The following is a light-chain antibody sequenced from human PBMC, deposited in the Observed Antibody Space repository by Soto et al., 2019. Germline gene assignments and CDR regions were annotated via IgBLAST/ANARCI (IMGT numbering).Light chain of an antibody. V-gene: IGLV2-14*03. Sequence: QSALTQPASVSGSPGQSITISCTGTSSDVGGYNFVSWYQQHPGKVPKLMIFDVNRRPSGVSDRFSGSKSGNTAALTISGLQAEDEGDYYCCSYTSSSTHVFGSGTKVTVL. CDR2: DVN. CDR1: SSDVGGYNF. J-gene: IGLJ1*01. CDR3: CSYTSSSTHV.